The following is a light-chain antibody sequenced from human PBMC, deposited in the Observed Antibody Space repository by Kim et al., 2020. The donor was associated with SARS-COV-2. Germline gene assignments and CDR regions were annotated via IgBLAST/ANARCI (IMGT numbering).Light chain of an antibody. CDR1: SSNIGAGYD. Sequence: RGTISCTGSSSNIGAGYDVHWYQQLPGTAPKLLIYGNSNRPSGVPDRFSGSKSGTSASLAITGLQAEDEADYYCQSYDSSLSVWVFGGGTQLTVL. CDR2: GNS. V-gene: IGLV1-40*01. J-gene: IGLJ3*02. CDR3: QSYDSSLSVWV.